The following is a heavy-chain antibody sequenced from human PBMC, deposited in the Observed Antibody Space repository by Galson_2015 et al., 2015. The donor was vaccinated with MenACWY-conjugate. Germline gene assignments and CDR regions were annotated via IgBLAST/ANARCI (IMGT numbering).Heavy chain of an antibody. CDR3: ARGVYGGNSDNDY. CDR1: GFTFSSYR. Sequence: SLRLSCAASGFTFSSYRMNWVRQAPGKGLEWVSSISSSSSYIYYADSVKGRFTISRDNAKNSLYLQMNSLRAEDTAVYYCARGVYGGNSDNDYWGQGTLVTVSS. J-gene: IGHJ4*02. D-gene: IGHD4-23*01. V-gene: IGHV3-21*01. CDR2: ISSSSSYI.